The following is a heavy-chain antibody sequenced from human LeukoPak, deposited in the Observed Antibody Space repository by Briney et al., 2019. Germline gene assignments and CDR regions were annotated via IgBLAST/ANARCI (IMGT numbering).Heavy chain of an antibody. CDR2: IKQDGSEK. V-gene: IGHV3-7*01. Sequence: GRSLRLSCAASGFTFSSYWMSWVRQAPGKGLEWVANIKQDGSEKYYVDSVKGRFTISRDNAKNSLYLQMNSLRAEDTAVYYCARLRGPPTYYDILTGYYKGENYFDYWGQGTLVTVSS. D-gene: IGHD3-9*01. CDR3: ARLRGPPTYYDILTGYYKGENYFDY. CDR1: GFTFSSYW. J-gene: IGHJ4*02.